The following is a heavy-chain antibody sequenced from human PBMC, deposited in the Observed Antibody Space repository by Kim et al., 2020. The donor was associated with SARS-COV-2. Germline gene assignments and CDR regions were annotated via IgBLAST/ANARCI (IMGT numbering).Heavy chain of an antibody. Sequence: VKGRFTISRDESKNTLYLQMNSLKTEDTAVYYCTTDLAAFDWLQDGAFDIWGQGTMVTVSS. V-gene: IGHV3-15*01. J-gene: IGHJ3*02. CDR3: TTDLAAFDWLQDGAFDI. D-gene: IGHD3-9*01.